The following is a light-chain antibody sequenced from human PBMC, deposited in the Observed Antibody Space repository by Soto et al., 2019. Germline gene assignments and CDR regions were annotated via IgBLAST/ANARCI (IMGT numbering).Light chain of an antibody. V-gene: IGKV1-9*01. CDR1: QGISSY. CDR3: QQLNSYPLT. Sequence: IQFTQSPSSLSASVGDRVTSTCRASQGISSYLAWYQQKPGKAPNLLIYAASTLQGGVPSRFSGSGSGTDFTLTISSLQPEDLATYYCQQLNSYPLTFGGGTKVDIK. CDR2: AAS. J-gene: IGKJ4*01.